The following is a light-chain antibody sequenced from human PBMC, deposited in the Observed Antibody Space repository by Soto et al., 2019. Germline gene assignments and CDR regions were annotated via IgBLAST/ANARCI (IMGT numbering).Light chain of an antibody. J-gene: IGKJ1*01. CDR2: GAS. Sequence: EIVVTQSPATLSLSPGERATLSCRASQSVSSYLAWYQQKPGQAPRLLIYGASSRATGIPDRFSGSGSGTDFTLTISRLEPEDFAVYYCQQYGSSPSAFGQGTKVAIK. CDR1: QSVSSY. V-gene: IGKV3-20*01. CDR3: QQYGSSPSA.